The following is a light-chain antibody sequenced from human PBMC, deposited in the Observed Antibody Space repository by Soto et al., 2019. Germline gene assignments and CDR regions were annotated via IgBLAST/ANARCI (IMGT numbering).Light chain of an antibody. CDR2: EVS. CDR3: CSYAGTSTYVL. CDR1: SSDVGSYNL. J-gene: IGLJ2*01. Sequence: QSALTQPASVSGSPGQSITISCTGTSSDVGSYNLVSWYQHHPGKAPKLMIYEVSKRPSGVSDRFSGSKSGNTASLTISGLQAEDEADYYCCSYAGTSTYVLFGGGPKLTVL. V-gene: IGLV2-23*02.